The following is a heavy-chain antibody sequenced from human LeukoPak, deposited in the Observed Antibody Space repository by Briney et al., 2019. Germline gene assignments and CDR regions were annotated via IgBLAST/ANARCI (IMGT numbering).Heavy chain of an antibody. V-gene: IGHV4-30-4*01. D-gene: IGHD3-10*01. CDR3: AREGTYGSGSYYA. CDR2: IYYSGST. Sequence: PSQTLSLTCTVSGGSISSGDYYWSWISQPPGKGLEWIGYIYYSGSTYYNPSLKSRVTISVDTSKNQFSLKLSSVTAADTAVYYCAREGTYGSGSYYAWGQGTLVTVSS. CDR1: GGSISSGDYY. J-gene: IGHJ5*02.